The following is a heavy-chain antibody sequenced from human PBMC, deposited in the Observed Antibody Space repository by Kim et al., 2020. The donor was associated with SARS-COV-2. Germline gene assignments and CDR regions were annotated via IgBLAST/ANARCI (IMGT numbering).Heavy chain of an antibody. CDR1: GGSISSSSYY. CDR2: IYYSGST. Sequence: SETLSLTCTVSGGSISSSSYYWGWIRQPPGKGLEWIGSIYYSGSTYYNPSLKSRVTISVDTSKNQFSLKLSSVTAADTAVYYCARRLIMITFGGVIVGHPESWFDPWGQGTLVTVSS. V-gene: IGHV4-39*01. D-gene: IGHD3-16*02. J-gene: IGHJ5*02. CDR3: ARRLIMITFGGVIVGHPESWFDP.